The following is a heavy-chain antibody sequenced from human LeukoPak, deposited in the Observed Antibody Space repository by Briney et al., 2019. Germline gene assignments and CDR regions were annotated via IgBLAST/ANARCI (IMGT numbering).Heavy chain of an antibody. D-gene: IGHD3-10*02. Sequence: ASVKVSCKVSGYTLTELSMHWVRQAPGKGLEWMGGFDPEDGETIYAQKFQGRVTMTRDTSTSTVYMELSSLGSEDTAVYYCARGVFGGSAFDIWGQGTMVTVSS. CDR3: ARGVFGGSAFDI. J-gene: IGHJ3*02. CDR2: FDPEDGET. CDR1: GYTLTELS. V-gene: IGHV1-24*01.